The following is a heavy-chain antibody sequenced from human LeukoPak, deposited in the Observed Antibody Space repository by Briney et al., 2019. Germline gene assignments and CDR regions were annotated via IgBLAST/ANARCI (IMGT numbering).Heavy chain of an antibody. J-gene: IGHJ4*02. CDR1: GGSVSSGSYY. CDR3: ARVAAVAHFDY. CDR2: IYYSGST. Sequence: SETLSLTCTVSGGSVSSGSYYWSWIRQPPGKGLEWIGYIYYSGSTNYNPSLKSRVTISVDTSKNQFSLKLSSVTAVDTAVYYCARVAAVAHFDYWGQGTLVTVSS. D-gene: IGHD6-19*01. V-gene: IGHV4-61*01.